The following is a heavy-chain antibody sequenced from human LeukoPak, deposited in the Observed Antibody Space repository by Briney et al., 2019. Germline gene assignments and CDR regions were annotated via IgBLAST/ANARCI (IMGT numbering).Heavy chain of an antibody. CDR2: IYYSGST. CDR1: GGSISSGGYY. V-gene: IGHV4-31*03. J-gene: IGHJ6*02. Sequence: SETLSLTCTVSGGSISSGGYYWSWIRQHPGKGLEWIGYIYYSGSTYYNPSLKSRVTISVDTSKNQFSLKLSSVTAADTAVYYCARGASFDYGMDVWGRGTTVTVSS. CDR3: ARGASFDYGMDV.